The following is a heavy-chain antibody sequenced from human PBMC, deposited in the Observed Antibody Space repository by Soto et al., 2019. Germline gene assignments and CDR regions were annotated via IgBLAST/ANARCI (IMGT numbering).Heavy chain of an antibody. D-gene: IGHD3-16*01. CDR2: INPDTGGT. J-gene: IGHJ4*02. CDR1: GYTFTDYY. V-gene: IGHV1-2*02. CDR3: ARDPVGGGAPYYCDY. Sequence: QVQLVQSGAEVKKPGASVKVSCKASGYTFTDYYMHWVRQAPGQGLEWLGWINPDTGGTNYAHKFQDRVTMTRDTSINTAYLDLSRLTSDDTAVYYCARDPVGGGAPYYCDYWGQGTLVTASS.